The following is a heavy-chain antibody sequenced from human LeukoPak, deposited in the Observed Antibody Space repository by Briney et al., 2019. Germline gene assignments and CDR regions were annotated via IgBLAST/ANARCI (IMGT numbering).Heavy chain of an antibody. Sequence: GGSLRLSCAASGFTFSSYAMSWVRQAPGKGLEWVSAISGSGGSTYYADSVKSRFTISRDNSKNTLYLQMNSLRAEDTAVYYCAKDFLGAVDYYYGMDVWGQGTTVTVSS. V-gene: IGHV3-23*01. CDR3: AKDFLGAVDYYYGMDV. CDR1: GFTFSSYA. CDR2: ISGSGGST. J-gene: IGHJ6*02. D-gene: IGHD2/OR15-2a*01.